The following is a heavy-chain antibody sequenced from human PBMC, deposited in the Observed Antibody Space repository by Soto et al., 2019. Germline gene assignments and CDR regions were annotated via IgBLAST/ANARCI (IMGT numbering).Heavy chain of an antibody. CDR3: ARGGSRDSGTYYNRWFDP. CDR1: GYTFTSYG. D-gene: IGHD3-10*01. Sequence: GASVKVSCKTSGYTFTSYGITWVRQAPGQGLEWMGWISAYNGDTNYAQKLQGRVSMTTDTSTSTAYMELRSLRSDDTAVYYCARGGSRDSGTYYNRWFDPWGQGTLVTVSS. V-gene: IGHV1-18*01. CDR2: ISAYNGDT. J-gene: IGHJ5*02.